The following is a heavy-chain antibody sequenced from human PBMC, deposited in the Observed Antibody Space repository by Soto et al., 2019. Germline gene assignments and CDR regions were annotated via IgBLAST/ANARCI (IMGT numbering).Heavy chain of an antibody. V-gene: IGHV3-23*01. J-gene: IGHJ4*02. CDR1: GFTFSSYA. D-gene: IGHD1-7*01. CDR3: AKARQTGTTPIGKY. CDR2: ISGSGGTT. Sequence: GGSLRLSCAASGFTFSSYAMSWVRQAPGKGLEWVSAISGSGGTTYYADSVKGRFTISRDNSKNTLYLQMNSLRAEDTAVYFCAKARQTGTTPIGKYWGQGTLVTVSS.